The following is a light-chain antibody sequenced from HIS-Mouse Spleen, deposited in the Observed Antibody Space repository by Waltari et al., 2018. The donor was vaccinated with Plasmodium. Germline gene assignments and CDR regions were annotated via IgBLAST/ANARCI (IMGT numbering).Light chain of an antibody. V-gene: IGKV3-15*01. J-gene: IGKJ3*01. CDR3: QQYNNWSFT. Sequence: EIVMTQSPATLSVSPGERANIPCRASQSGSSNLAWYQQKPGQSPRLLIYGASTRATGIPARFSGSGSGTEFTLTISSLQSEDFAVYYCQQYNNWSFTFGPGTKVDIK. CDR2: GAS. CDR1: QSGSSN.